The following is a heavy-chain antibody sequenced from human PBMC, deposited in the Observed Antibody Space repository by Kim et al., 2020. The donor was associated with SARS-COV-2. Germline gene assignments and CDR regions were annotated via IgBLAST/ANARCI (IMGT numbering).Heavy chain of an antibody. V-gene: IGHV1-3*01. Sequence: ASVMVSCKASGYTFTSYAMHWVRQAPGQRLEWMGWINAGNGNTKYSQKFQGRVTITRDTSASTAYMELSSLRSEDTAVYYCARVGVDYYGSGSYQYYYGMDVWGQGTTVTVSS. J-gene: IGHJ6*02. D-gene: IGHD3-10*01. CDR3: ARVGVDYYGSGSYQYYYGMDV. CDR1: GYTFTSYA. CDR2: INAGNGNT.